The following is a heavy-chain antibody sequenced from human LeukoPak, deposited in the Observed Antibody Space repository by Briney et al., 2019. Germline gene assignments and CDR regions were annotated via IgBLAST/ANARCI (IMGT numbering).Heavy chain of an antibody. V-gene: IGHV4-61*02. J-gene: IGHJ5*02. Sequence: SETLSLTCTVSGGSISSGSYYWSWIRQPAGKGLEWIGRIYTSGSTNYTPSLKSRVTISVDTSKNQFSLKLSSVTAADTAVYYCASSHYYDSSGYSPAYNWFDPWGQGTLVTVSS. CDR1: GGSISSGSYY. CDR3: ASSHYYDSSGYSPAYNWFDP. D-gene: IGHD3-22*01. CDR2: IYTSGST.